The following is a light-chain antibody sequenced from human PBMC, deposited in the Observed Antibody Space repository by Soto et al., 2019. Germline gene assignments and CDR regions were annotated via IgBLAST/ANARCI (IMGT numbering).Light chain of an antibody. Sequence: EIVMTQSPATLSVSPGERATLSCRASQSVSSNLAWYQQIPGQAPRLLIYGAFTRATGIPARFSGSGSGTEFTLTISSLQSEDFAVYYGQQYNNWPLTFGGGTKVEI. J-gene: IGKJ4*01. V-gene: IGKV3-15*01. CDR3: QQYNNWPLT. CDR2: GAF. CDR1: QSVSSN.